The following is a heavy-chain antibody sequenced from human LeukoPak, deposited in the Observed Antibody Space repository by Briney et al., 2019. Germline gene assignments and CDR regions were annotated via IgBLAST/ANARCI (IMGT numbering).Heavy chain of an antibody. CDR2: IYHSGST. Sequence: ASETLSLTCTVSGGSISSSPYYWGWIRQPPGKGLEWIGSIYHSGSTNYNPSLKSRVTISVDTSKNQFSLKLSSVTAADTAVYYCARSQNYDFWSGYLPRWFDPWGQGTLVTVSS. D-gene: IGHD3-3*01. CDR3: ARSQNYDFWSGYLPRWFDP. V-gene: IGHV4-39*07. CDR1: GGSISSSPYY. J-gene: IGHJ5*02.